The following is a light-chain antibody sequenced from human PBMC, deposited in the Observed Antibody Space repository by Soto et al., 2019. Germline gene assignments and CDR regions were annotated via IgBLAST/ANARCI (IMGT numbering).Light chain of an antibody. V-gene: IGKV3-11*01. CDR3: QQRNSWPPIT. CDR1: HSVSTN. CDR2: DAS. Sequence: EIVLTQSPVTLSLSPGERATLSCRASHSVSTNLAWYQQKPGQAPRLLIYDASSRASGVPARFSGSGSGTDFTLTISSLEPEDFALYYCQQRNSWPPITFGQGTRLEIK. J-gene: IGKJ5*01.